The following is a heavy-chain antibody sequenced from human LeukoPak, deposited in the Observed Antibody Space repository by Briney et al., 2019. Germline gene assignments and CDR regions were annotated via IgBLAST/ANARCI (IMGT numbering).Heavy chain of an antibody. V-gene: IGHV1-3*01. D-gene: IGHD2-15*01. CDR3: ARDPCSGGTCYIHPFDY. J-gene: IGHJ4*02. CDR1: GYTFTSYA. Sequence: ASVEVSCTASGYTFTSYALHWVRQAPGQRLEWMGWINDGNGNTKYSQKFQGRVTITRDTSASTAYMELSSLRSEDTAVYYCARDPCSGGTCYIHPFDYWGQGALVTVSS. CDR2: INDGNGNT.